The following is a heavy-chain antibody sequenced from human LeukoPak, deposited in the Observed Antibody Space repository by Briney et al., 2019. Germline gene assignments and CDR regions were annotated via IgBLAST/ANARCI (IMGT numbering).Heavy chain of an antibody. V-gene: IGHV4-59*01. Sequence: PSETLSLPWTVSGGSICSYFWTWIRHPPGKGLEWIGYVHYSGSCNYNYNPSLKSRVSLSVDTSKSQFSLKLSSVTAADTAIYYCASGGYCGGTICYPNWFDPWGQGTLVTVSS. CDR1: GGSICSYF. J-gene: IGHJ5*02. D-gene: IGHD2-2*01. CDR3: ASGGYCGGTICYPNWFDP. CDR2: VHYSGSCNY.